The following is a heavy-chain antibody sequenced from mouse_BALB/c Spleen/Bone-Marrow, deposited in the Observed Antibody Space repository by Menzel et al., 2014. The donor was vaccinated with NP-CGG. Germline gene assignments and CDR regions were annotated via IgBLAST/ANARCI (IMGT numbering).Heavy chain of an antibody. V-gene: IGHV2-9*02. J-gene: IGHJ4*01. CDR1: GFSLTSYG. CDR2: IWAGGIT. D-gene: IGHD4-1*01. Sequence: VQRVESGPGLVAPSQSLSITCTVSGFSLTSYGVHWVRQPPGKGLEWLGVIWAGGITNFNSALMSRLSISKDNSKSQVFLKMNSLQADDTATYYCASYWGDAMDYWGQGTSVTVSS. CDR3: ASYWGDAMDY.